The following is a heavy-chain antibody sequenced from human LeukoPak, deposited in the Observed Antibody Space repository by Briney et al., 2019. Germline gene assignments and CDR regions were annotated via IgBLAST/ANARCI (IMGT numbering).Heavy chain of an antibody. V-gene: IGHV5-51*01. CDR1: GYSFASYS. D-gene: IGHD1-26*01. CDR2: IYPDGSDP. J-gene: IGHJ4*02. CDR3: ARHLDGSYKNYFDY. Sequence: GESLKISCKGPGYSFASYSIGWVRQMPGKGLEWMGIIYPDGSDPRYSPSFQGQVTISADKSISTAYLQWSSLKASDTAMYYCARHLDGSYKNYFDYWGQGTLVTVSS.